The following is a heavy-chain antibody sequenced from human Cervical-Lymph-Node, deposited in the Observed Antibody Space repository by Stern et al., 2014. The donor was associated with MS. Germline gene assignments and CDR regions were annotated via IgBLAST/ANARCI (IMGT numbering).Heavy chain of an antibody. CDR1: GGSISSYY. D-gene: IGHD3-3*01. CDR2: VHYSGTT. CDR3: AGSGTYYPDY. Sequence: VQLVESGPGLVKPSETLSLTCSVSGGSISSYYWNWIRQPPGKGLEWIANVHYSGTTNYKPSPQSRVPLLLYTPLDQISLKLNSVTAADTAVYYCAGSGTYYPDYWGQGILVTVSS. V-gene: IGHV4-59*08. J-gene: IGHJ4*02.